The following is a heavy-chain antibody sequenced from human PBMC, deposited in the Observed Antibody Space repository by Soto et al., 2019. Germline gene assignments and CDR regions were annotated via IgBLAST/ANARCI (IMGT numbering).Heavy chain of an antibody. D-gene: IGHD1-26*01. V-gene: IGHV3-30*18. Sequence: QVQLVESGGGVVQPGRSLRLSCVASGFTFSSYGMHWVRQAPGKGLEWVASISYDGSNTYYADSVKGRFTISRDNSKNTLYLQMNNLRAEDTSVYYCAKEGGLSGSYYISSSYYFDYWGQGTLVTVSS. CDR3: AKEGGLSGSYYISSSYYFDY. CDR2: ISYDGSNT. CDR1: GFTFSSYG. J-gene: IGHJ4*02.